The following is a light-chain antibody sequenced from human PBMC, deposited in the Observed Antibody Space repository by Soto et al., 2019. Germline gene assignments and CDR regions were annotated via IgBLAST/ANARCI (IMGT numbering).Light chain of an antibody. V-gene: IGLV2-23*01. J-gene: IGLJ1*01. CDR1: SRDVGSYNL. CDR2: EGS. Sequence: QSVLNQPASVSGSPGQSITISCTGTSRDVGSYNLVSWYQQHPGKAPKLMIYEGSKRPSGVSNRFSGSKSGNTASLTISGLQAEDEADYYCCSYAGSSSHVFGTGTKVTVL. CDR3: CSYAGSSSHV.